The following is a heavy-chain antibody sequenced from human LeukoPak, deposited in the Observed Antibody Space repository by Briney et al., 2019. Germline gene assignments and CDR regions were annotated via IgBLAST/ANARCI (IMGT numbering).Heavy chain of an antibody. V-gene: IGHV1-18*01. CDR2: ISAYNGNT. D-gene: IGHD3-22*01. Sequence: GSSVKVSCKASGYTFTSYGISWVRQAPGQGLEWMGWISAYNGNTNYAQKLQGRVTMTTDTSTSTAYMELRSLRSDDTAVYYCARDHGDYYDSSGSDAFDIWGQGTMVTVSS. CDR1: GYTFTSYG. CDR3: ARDHGDYYDSSGSDAFDI. J-gene: IGHJ3*02.